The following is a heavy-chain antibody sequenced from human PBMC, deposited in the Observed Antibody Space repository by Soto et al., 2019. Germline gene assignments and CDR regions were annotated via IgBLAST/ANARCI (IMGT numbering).Heavy chain of an antibody. D-gene: IGHD6-19*01. CDR2: ISYDGTNK. Sequence: QVQLVESGGGVVQPGTSLRVSCAASGFTFSNYAMHWVRQAPGKGLEWVSVISYDGTNKYYADSVNGRFATSRDNSNNTLFLQMNSLKTEDTAVYYCARAGIDKLSSGWSTDFWGQGALVAVSS. V-gene: IGHV3-30*09. J-gene: IGHJ4*02. CDR1: GFTFSNYA. CDR3: ARAGIDKLSSGWSTDF.